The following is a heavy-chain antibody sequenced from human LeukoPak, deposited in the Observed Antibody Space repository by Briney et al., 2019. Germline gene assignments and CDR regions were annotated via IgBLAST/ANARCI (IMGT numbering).Heavy chain of an antibody. V-gene: IGHV1-2*02. CDR2: INTASGVA. CDR3: ARDWDPITGTTRWFDP. Sequence: ASVKVSCKASGYTFTGYYVHWLRQAPGQGLEWMAWINTASGVANYAQKFQGRVTLTRDKSITTVYMELSSLRSDDTALYYCARDWDPITGTTRWFDPWGQGTLVTVSS. J-gene: IGHJ5*02. CDR1: GYTFTGYY. D-gene: IGHD1-7*01.